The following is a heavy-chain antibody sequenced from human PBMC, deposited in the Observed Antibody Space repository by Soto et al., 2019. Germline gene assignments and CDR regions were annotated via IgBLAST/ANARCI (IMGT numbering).Heavy chain of an antibody. Sequence: SETLSLTCTVSGGSISSSSYYWGWIRQPPGKGLEWIGSIYNSGSTYYNTSLKNRVTISVDTSKNQFSLKLSSVTAADTAVYYCARHRGYDSLDYWGQGTQVTVSS. CDR3: ARHRGYDSLDY. D-gene: IGHD5-12*01. CDR1: GGSISSSSYY. J-gene: IGHJ4*02. CDR2: IYNSGST. V-gene: IGHV4-39*01.